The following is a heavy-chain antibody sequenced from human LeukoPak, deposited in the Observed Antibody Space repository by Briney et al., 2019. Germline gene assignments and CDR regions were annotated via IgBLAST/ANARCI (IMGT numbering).Heavy chain of an antibody. J-gene: IGHJ5*02. V-gene: IGHV1-24*01. CDR1: GYTLTELS. Sequence: ASVKVSCKVSGYTLTELSMHWVRQAPGKGLEWMGGFDPEDGETIYAQKFQGRVTMTRNTSISTAYMELSSLRSEDTAVYYCARGWENWFDPWGQGTLVTVSS. CDR2: FDPEDGET. D-gene: IGHD1-26*01. CDR3: ARGWENWFDP.